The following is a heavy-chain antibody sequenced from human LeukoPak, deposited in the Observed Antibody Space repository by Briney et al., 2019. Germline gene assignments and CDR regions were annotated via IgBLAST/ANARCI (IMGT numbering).Heavy chain of an antibody. J-gene: IGHJ4*02. CDR2: IYYSGST. V-gene: IGHV4-59*08. D-gene: IGHD2-21*02. Sequence: SETLSLTCTVSGGSISSYYWSWIRQPPGKGLEWIGYIYYSGSTNYNPSLKSRVTISVDTSKNQFSLKLSSVTAADTAVYYCARHRAYCGGDCYYDYWGQGTLVTVSS. CDR1: GGSISSYY. CDR3: ARHRAYCGGDCYYDY.